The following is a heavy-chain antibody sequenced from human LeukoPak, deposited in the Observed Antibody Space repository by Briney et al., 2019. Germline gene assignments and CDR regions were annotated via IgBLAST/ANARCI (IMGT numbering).Heavy chain of an antibody. CDR2: INHSGST. D-gene: IGHD2-2*01. Sequence: SETLSLTCAVYGGSFSGYYWSWIRQPPGKGLEWIGEINHSGSTNYNPSLKSRVTISVDTSKNQFSLKLSSVTAADTAVYYCARRRGSSTSCYRCRWFDPWGQGTLVTVSS. CDR1: GGSFSGYY. CDR3: ARRRGSSTSCYRCRWFDP. V-gene: IGHV4-34*01. J-gene: IGHJ5*02.